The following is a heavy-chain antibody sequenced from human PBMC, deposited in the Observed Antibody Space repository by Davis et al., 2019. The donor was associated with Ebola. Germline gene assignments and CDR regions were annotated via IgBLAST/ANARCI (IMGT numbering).Heavy chain of an antibody. V-gene: IGHV3-23*01. CDR2: ISGRGSST. J-gene: IGHJ6*02. CDR3: ANSYYYGMDV. CDR1: GFTFTNYA. Sequence: GGSLRFSCAASGFTFTNYAMNWVRQAPGKGLEWVSSISGRGSSTYYADSVKGRFTISRDSSKNTLYLQMTSLRAEDTAVYYCANSYYYGMDVWGQGTTVTVSS.